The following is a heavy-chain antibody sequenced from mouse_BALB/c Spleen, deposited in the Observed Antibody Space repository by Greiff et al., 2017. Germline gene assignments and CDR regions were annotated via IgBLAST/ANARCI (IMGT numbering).Heavy chain of an antibody. D-gene: IGHD1-1*01. CDR1: GYSITSDYA. CDR2: ISYSGST. V-gene: IGHV3-2*02. CDR3: ARGGTYYYGSRGWFAY. Sequence: EVKVEESGPGLVKPSQSLSLTCTVTGYSITSDYAWNWIRQFPGNKLEWMGYISYSGSTSYNPSLKSRISITRDTSKNQFFLQLNSVTTEDTATYYCARGGTYYYGSRGWFAYWGQGTLVTVSA. J-gene: IGHJ3*01.